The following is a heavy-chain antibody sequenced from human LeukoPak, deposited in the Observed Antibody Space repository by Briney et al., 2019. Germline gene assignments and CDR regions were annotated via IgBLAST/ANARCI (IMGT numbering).Heavy chain of an antibody. CDR2: IYSSGST. J-gene: IGHJ3*02. CDR1: GGSFSGYY. D-gene: IGHD4-17*01. Sequence: SETLSLTCAVYGGSFSGYYWSWIRQPAGKGLEWIGRIYSSGSTSYNPSLESRVTISVDTSKNRFSLKLSSVTAADTAVYYCAIHDYGDRDAFDIWGQGTMVTVSS. CDR3: AIHDYGDRDAFDI. V-gene: IGHV4-59*10.